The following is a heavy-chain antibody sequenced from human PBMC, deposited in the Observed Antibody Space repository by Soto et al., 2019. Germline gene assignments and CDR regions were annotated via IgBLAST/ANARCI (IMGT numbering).Heavy chain of an antibody. CDR1: GGSIISSSYY. J-gene: IGHJ4*02. CDR3: ARHGMDYYDSSGYYYSPYYFAF. CDR2: IYYSGST. D-gene: IGHD3-22*01. Sequence: SQTMSVTCTVAGGSIISSSYYWGRIHQPPGKGLEWIGSIYYSGSTYYNPSLKSRVTISVDTSKNQFSLKLSSVTAADTAVYYCARHGMDYYDSSGYYYSPYYFAFWGQGTLVTVSS. V-gene: IGHV4-39*01.